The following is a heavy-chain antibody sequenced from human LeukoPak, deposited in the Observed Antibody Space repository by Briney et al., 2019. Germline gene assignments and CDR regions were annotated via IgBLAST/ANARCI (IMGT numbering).Heavy chain of an antibody. V-gene: IGHV4-59*08. CDR3: ARSIVVSVNYFYYGMDV. D-gene: IGHD3-22*01. Sequence: SETLSLTCTVSGGSISSYYWNWVRQPPGKGLEWIGYIYYSGSTNYNPSLKSRVTISVDTSKNQFSLKLSSVTAADTAVYYCARSIVVSVNYFYYGMDVWGQGTTVTVSS. CDR2: IYYSGST. CDR1: GGSISSYY. J-gene: IGHJ6*02.